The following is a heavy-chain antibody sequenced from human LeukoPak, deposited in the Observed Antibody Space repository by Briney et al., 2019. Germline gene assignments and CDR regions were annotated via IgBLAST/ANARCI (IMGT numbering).Heavy chain of an antibody. CDR3: AREIKWELLVGAFDI. D-gene: IGHD1-26*01. J-gene: IGHJ3*02. Sequence: PGRSLRLSCAASGFTFSSYAMHWVRQAPGKGLELVAVISYDGSNKYYADSVKGRFTISRDNSKNTLYLQMNSLRAEDTAVYYCAREIKWELLVGAFDIWGQGTMVTVSS. CDR2: ISYDGSNK. CDR1: GFTFSSYA. V-gene: IGHV3-30-3*01.